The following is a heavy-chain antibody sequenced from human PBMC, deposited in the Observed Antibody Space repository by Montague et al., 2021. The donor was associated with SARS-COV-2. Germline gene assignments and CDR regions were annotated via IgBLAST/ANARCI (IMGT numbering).Heavy chain of an antibody. Sequence: SETLSLTCTVSGASISDFYWGWIRQPPGKGLEWIGYIYSGGNTNYSPSLKSRVTMSLDTSTNQFSLRLISATAADRALYFCVRGSFSDSGGLRAVPEGHHGGHGSLVIV. D-gene: IGHD2-15*01. CDR3: VRGSFSDSGGLRAVPEGHH. CDR2: IYSGGNT. J-gene: IGHJ1*01. CDR1: GASISDFY. V-gene: IGHV4-59*01.